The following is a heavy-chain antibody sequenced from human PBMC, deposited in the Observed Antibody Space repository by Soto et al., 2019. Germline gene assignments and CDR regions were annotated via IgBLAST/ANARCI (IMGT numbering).Heavy chain of an antibody. CDR2: IIPIFGTA. V-gene: IGHV1-69*01. CDR1: GGTFSSYA. CDR3: ARAVRTNLRWYPSVFDI. Sequence: QVQLVQSGAEVKKPGSSVKVSCKASGGTFSSYAISWVRQAPGQGLEWMGGIIPIFGTANYAQKFQGRVTITADEATSTAYMALRSLSSEDTAVYYCARAVRTNLRWYPSVFDIWGQAAMFTVSS. D-gene: IGHD6-13*01. J-gene: IGHJ3*02.